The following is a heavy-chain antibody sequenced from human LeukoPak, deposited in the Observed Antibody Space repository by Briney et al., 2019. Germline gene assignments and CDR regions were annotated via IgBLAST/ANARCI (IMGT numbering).Heavy chain of an antibody. CDR3: ARQSTSWPYYFDY. V-gene: IGHV4-39*01. CDR1: GGSISSSSYY. J-gene: IGHJ4*02. D-gene: IGHD2-2*01. Sequence: SETLSLTCTVSGGSISSSSYYWGWIRQPPGKGLEWIGSIYYNGSTYYNPSLKSRVTISVDTSKNQFSLKLNSVTAADTAVYYCARQSTSWPYYFDYWGQGTLVTVSS. CDR2: IYYNGST.